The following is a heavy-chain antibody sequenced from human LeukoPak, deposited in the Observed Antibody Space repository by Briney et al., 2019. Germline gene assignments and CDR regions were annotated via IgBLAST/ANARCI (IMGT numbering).Heavy chain of an antibody. V-gene: IGHV4-4*07. CDR3: ARDPIAYCGADCYSD. J-gene: IGHJ4*02. D-gene: IGHD2-21*02. CDR2: IYTSGST. CDR1: GGSISSYY. Sequence: SSETLSLTCTVSGGSISSYYWSWIRQPAGKGLEWIGRIYTSGSTNYNPSLKSRVTISVDTSKNQFSLKLSSVTAADTAVYYCARDPIAYCGADCYSDWGQGTLVTVSS.